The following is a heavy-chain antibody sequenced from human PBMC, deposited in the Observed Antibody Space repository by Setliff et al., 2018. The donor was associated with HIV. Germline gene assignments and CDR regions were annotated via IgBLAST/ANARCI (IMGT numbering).Heavy chain of an antibody. D-gene: IGHD5-12*01. J-gene: IGHJ5*02. V-gene: IGHV1-46*01. CDR1: GYTFTRYY. CDR2: SYPSDGRT. CDR3: ARDQATGYEKVWFSWIDP. Sequence: ASVKVSCKASGYTFTRYYLHWLRQAPGQGLEWMGISYPSDGRTQYAQKFQGRVTMTRDTSTSTAYMELNSLSSEDTAVYYCARDQATGYEKVWFSWIDPWGQGTLVTVSS.